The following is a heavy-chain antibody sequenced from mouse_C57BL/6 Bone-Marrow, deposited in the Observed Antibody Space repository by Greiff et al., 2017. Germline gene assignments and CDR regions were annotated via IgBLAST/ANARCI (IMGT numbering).Heavy chain of an antibody. CDR3: ARGRWLLLFDY. Sequence: QVQLQQSGAELVKPGASVKLSCKASGYTFTSYWMQWVKQRPGQGLEWIGEIYPSDSYTNYNQKFKGKATLTVDTSSSTAYMQLSSLTSEDSAVYYCARGRWLLLFDYWGQGTTLTVSS. D-gene: IGHD2-3*01. CDR1: GYTFTSYW. CDR2: IYPSDSYT. J-gene: IGHJ2*01. V-gene: IGHV1-50*01.